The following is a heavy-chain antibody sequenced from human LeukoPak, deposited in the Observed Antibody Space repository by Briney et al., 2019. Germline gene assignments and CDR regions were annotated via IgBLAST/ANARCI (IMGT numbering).Heavy chain of an antibody. CDR1: GYTFTGYY. V-gene: IGHV1-2*02. CDR2: INPNSGGT. Sequence: GASVKVSCKASGYTFTGYYMHWVRQAPGQGLEWMGWINPNSGGTNYAQKFQGRVTMTRDTSISTAYMELSRLRSDDTAVYYCARGLSGWYRHYYYYMGVWGKGTTVTVSS. J-gene: IGHJ6*03. CDR3: ARGLSGWYRHYYYYMGV. D-gene: IGHD6-19*01.